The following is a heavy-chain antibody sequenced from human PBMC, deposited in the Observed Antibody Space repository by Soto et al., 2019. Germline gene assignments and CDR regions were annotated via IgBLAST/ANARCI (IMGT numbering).Heavy chain of an antibody. CDR3: ARGSGPLPEAFDY. V-gene: IGHV1-69*13. J-gene: IGHJ4*02. CDR1: GGTFSSYA. D-gene: IGHD3-10*01. CDR2: IIPIFGTA. Sequence: GASVKVSCKSSGGTFSSYAISWLRQAPGQGLEWMGGIIPIFGTANYAQKFQGRVTITADESTSTAYMELSSLRSEDTAVYYCARGSGPLPEAFDYWGQGTLVTVSS.